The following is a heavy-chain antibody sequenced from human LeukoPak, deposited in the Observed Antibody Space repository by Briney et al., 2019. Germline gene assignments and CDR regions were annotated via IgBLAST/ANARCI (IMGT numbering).Heavy chain of an antibody. CDR2: ISGSGGST. CDR3: AKTNYYDSSGYLLY. CDR1: GFTVSDNN. D-gene: IGHD3-22*01. Sequence: GGSLRLSCAASGFTVSDNNMIWVRQAPGKGLEWVSAISGSGGSTYYADSVKGRFTISRDNSKNTLYLQMNSLRAEDTAVYYCAKTNYYDSSGYLLYWGQGTLVTVSS. J-gene: IGHJ4*02. V-gene: IGHV3-23*01.